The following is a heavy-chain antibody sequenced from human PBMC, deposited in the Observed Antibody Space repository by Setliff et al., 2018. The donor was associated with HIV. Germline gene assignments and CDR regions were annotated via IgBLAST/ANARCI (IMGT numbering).Heavy chain of an antibody. CDR1: GGSISSSSYY. Sequence: SETLSLTCTVSGGSISSSSYYWGWIRQPPGKGLEWIGNIHSSGSTNYNPSLKSRVTISVDTPSNQFSLTLSSVTAADTAVYYCARGKDDHNFSPMSLRKTYYYYMDVWGKGTTVTVSS. J-gene: IGHJ6*03. CDR2: IHSSGST. V-gene: IGHV4-61*05. D-gene: IGHD2-15*01. CDR3: ARGKDDHNFSPMSLRKTYYYYMDV.